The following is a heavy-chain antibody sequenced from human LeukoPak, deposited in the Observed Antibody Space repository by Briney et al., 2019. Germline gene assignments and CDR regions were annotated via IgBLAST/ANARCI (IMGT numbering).Heavy chain of an antibody. J-gene: IGHJ4*02. CDR2: IYYSGST. Sequence: SQTLSLTCTDSGASISSGDYYWSWIRQPPGKGLEWIGYIYYSGSTYYNPSLKSRVTISVDTSKNQFSLKLSSVTAADTAVYYCARGEAVAGTADYWGQGTLVTVSS. CDR3: ARGEAVAGTADY. V-gene: IGHV4-30-4*01. CDR1: GASISSGDYY. D-gene: IGHD6-19*01.